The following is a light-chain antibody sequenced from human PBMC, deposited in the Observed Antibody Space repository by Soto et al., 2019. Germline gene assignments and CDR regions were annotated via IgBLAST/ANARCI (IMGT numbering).Light chain of an antibody. CDR3: QQYNDWPQT. Sequence: EIVMTQSPATLSVSPGERATLSCRASQSVSSNLAWYLQKPGQAPRLLIYGASTRATGIPARFSGSGSGTEFTLTINSLQSEDFAVYYCQQYNDWPQTFGQGTKVEIK. V-gene: IGKV3-15*01. CDR1: QSVSSN. J-gene: IGKJ1*01. CDR2: GAS.